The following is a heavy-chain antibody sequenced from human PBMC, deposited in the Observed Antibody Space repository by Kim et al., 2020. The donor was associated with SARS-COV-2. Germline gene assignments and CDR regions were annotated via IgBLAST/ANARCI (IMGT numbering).Heavy chain of an antibody. Sequence: GESLKISCKGSGYSFTSYWISWVRQMPGKGLEWMGRIDPSDSYTNYSPSFQGHVTISADKSISTAYLQWSSLKASDTAMYYCARSIYSSSSWYYYGMDVWGQGTTVTVSS. V-gene: IGHV5-10-1*01. J-gene: IGHJ6*02. CDR1: GYSFTSYW. CDR3: ARSIYSSSSWYYYGMDV. D-gene: IGHD6-6*01. CDR2: IDPSDSYT.